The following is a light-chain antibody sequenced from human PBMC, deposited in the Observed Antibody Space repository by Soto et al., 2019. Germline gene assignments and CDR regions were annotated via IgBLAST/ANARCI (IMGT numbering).Light chain of an antibody. J-gene: IGKJ1*01. CDR2: SAS. CDR1: QGISSF. V-gene: IGKV1-39*01. CDR3: HQSYSAPPT. Sequence: DIPMTQSPSSLSASVGDRVTIACRASQGISSFLNWYQQRPGKAPKLLISSASRLQSGVTSRFSGSGTGTDFTLTISSLQPEDFATYYCHQSYSAPPTFGQGTKVEV.